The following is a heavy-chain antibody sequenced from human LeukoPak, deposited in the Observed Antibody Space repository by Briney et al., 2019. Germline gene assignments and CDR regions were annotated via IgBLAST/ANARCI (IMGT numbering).Heavy chain of an antibody. CDR3: ARRMGSGATYPRIFDY. CDR1: GGSISTRNHY. J-gene: IGHJ4*02. D-gene: IGHD2-8*02. Sequence: SETLSLTCTVTGGSISTRNHYWGWLRQPPGKGLEWIGSIGYTGTTNSNPSLKSRVTLSVDTSKNQVSLTLSSVTAADTAVYFCARRMGSGATYPRIFDYWGQGTLVTVSS. CDR2: IGYTGTT. V-gene: IGHV4-39*01.